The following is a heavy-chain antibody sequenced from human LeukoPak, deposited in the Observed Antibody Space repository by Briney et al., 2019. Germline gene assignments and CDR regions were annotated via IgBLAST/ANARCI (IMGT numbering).Heavy chain of an antibody. Sequence: PGESLRLSCAASGFTFTNYVMNWVRQAPGKAPEWVANIRHDGREKYYVGSVKGRSIISRDNAKNSLYLQMNSLRLEDTAIYYCAWGMDVWGQGTTVTVSS. CDR2: IRHDGREK. V-gene: IGHV3-7*04. CDR1: GFTFTNYV. CDR3: AWGMDV. J-gene: IGHJ6*02.